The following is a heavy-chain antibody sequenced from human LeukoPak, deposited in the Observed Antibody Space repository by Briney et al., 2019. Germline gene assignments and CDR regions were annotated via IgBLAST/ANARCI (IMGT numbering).Heavy chain of an antibody. Sequence: SETLSLTCTVSGGSISSYYWSWIRQPPGKGLEWNGYIYYSGSTNYNPSLKSRVTISVDTSKNQFSLKLSSVTAADTAVYYCARQKRSGYYYYYYGMDVWGQGTTVTVSS. V-gene: IGHV4-59*08. D-gene: IGHD3-3*01. CDR3: ARQKRSGYYYYYYGMDV. J-gene: IGHJ6*02. CDR1: GGSISSYY. CDR2: IYYSGST.